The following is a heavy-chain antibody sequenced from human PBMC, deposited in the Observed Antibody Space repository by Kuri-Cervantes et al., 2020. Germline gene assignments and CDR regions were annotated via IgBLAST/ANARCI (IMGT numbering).Heavy chain of an antibody. CDR3: ARVSCSSTSCYETPRDPESLDY. CDR2: IIPILGIA. CDR1: GGTFSSYT. D-gene: IGHD2-2*01. J-gene: IGHJ4*02. V-gene: IGHV1-69*02. Sequence: SVKVSCKASGGTFSSYTISWVRQAPGQGLEWMGRIIPILGIANYAQKFQGRVTITADKSTSTAYMELSSLRSEDTAVYYCARVSCSSTSCYETPRDPESLDYWGQGTLVTVSS.